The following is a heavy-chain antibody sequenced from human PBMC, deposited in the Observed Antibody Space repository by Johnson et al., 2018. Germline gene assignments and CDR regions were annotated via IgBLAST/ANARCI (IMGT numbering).Heavy chain of an antibody. CDR1: GFTFSSYG. V-gene: IGHV3-30*18. D-gene: IGHD1-14*01. CDR2: ISYDGSNK. Sequence: QVQLVQSGGGVVQPGRSLRLSCAASGFTFSSYGMHWVRQAPGKGLEWVAVISYDGSNKYYADSVKGRFTISRANAKNSLYLQMNSLRAEDTALYYCAKEGRGEPWAFDIWGQGTMVTVSS. CDR3: AKEGRGEPWAFDI. J-gene: IGHJ3*02.